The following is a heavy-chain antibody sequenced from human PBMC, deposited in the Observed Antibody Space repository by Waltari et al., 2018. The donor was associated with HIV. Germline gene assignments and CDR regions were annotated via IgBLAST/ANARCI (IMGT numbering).Heavy chain of an antibody. D-gene: IGHD4-17*01. Sequence: EVQLVESGGGLVQPGGSLRLSCAASGFTFRHYWMHWVRQAPGKGLVWVSRVNSDGNSINYADSVKGRFNISRDNAKNTLYLQMNSLRAEDTAVYYCVREGPDIDPDYDAFDIWGQGTMVTVSS. CDR3: VREGPDIDPDYDAFDI. CDR2: VNSDGNSI. CDR1: GFTFRHYW. J-gene: IGHJ3*02. V-gene: IGHV3-74*01.